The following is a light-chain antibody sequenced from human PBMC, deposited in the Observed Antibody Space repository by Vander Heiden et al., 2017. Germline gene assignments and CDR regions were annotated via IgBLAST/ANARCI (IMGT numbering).Light chain of an antibody. V-gene: IGKV3-11*01. CDR3: QQRSNWPPLT. CDR2: DAS. Sequence: EIVLPQSPATLSLSPGERATLSCRASQSVSSYLAWYQQKPGQAPRLLIYDASNRATGITARFSGSGSGTDFTLTISSLEPEEFAVYYCQQRSNWPPLTFGGGTKVEIK. CDR1: QSVSSY. J-gene: IGKJ4*01.